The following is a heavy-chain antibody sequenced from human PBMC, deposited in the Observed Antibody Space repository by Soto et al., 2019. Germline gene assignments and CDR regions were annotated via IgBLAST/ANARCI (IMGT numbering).Heavy chain of an antibody. CDR2: ISPYNGNT. V-gene: IGHV1-18*04. J-gene: IGHJ4*02. CDR1: GYTFTSYG. Sequence: GASVKVSCKTSGYTFTSYGLNWVRQAPGQGLEWMGWISPYNGNTKYAQILQGRVTMTTDTSTRTAYMELRSLRSDDTAVYFCATDPHVYDSLTGDSYYFDFWGQGTLVTVSS. CDR3: ATDPHVYDSLTGDSYYFDF. D-gene: IGHD3-9*01.